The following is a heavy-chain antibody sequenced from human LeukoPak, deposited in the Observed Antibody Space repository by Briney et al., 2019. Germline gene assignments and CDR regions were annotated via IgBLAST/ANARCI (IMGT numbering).Heavy chain of an antibody. Sequence: GGSLRLSCAASGFTLRSYDMSWVRQAPGKGLKWVAATSGSGGNTYYADSAKGRFTISRDNSKNTLYLQMNSLRAEDTAVYYCAKEYSGYDFDYWGQGTLVTVSS. CDR3: AKEYSGYDFDY. J-gene: IGHJ4*02. V-gene: IGHV3-23*01. CDR1: GFTLRSYD. CDR2: TSGSGGNT. D-gene: IGHD5-12*01.